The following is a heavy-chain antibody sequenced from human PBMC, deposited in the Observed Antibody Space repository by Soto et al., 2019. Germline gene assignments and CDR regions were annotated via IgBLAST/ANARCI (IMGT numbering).Heavy chain of an antibody. D-gene: IGHD3-16*01. Sequence: HPGGSLRLSCAASGFTFSSYWMHWVRQVPGKGLLWVSRIDEYGNTINYADSVKGRFTISRDNARNTLYLEMNSLRAEDTALYYCTRDIGGKGEYWGPGTLVTVS. V-gene: IGHV3-74*01. CDR3: TRDIGGKGEY. J-gene: IGHJ4*02. CDR2: IDEYGNTI. CDR1: GFTFSSYW.